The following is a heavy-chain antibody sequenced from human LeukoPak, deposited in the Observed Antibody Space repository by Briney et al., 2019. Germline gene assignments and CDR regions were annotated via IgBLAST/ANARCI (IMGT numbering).Heavy chain of an antibody. CDR1: GYTFTSYG. Sequence: GASVKVSCKASGYTFTSYGISWVRQAPGQGLEWMGWISAYNGNKDYAQKVQDRVTMTTDTSTGTAYMDLRSLRSDDTAVYYCARVGYSGYEPTGRDAFDIWGQGTMVTVSS. V-gene: IGHV1-18*01. J-gene: IGHJ3*02. D-gene: IGHD5-12*01. CDR2: ISAYNGNK. CDR3: ARVGYSGYEPTGRDAFDI.